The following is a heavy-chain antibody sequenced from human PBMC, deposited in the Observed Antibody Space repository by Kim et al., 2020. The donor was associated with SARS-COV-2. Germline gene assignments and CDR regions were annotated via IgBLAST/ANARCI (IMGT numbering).Heavy chain of an antibody. J-gene: IGHJ3*02. CDR2: INTNTGNP. D-gene: IGHD3-10*01. V-gene: IGHV7-4-1*02. CDR1: GYTFTSYA. Sequence: ASVKVSCKPSGYTFTSYAMNWVRQAPGQGLEWMGWINTNTGNPTYAQGFTGRFVFSLDTSVSTAYLQISSLKAEDTAVYYCARELLTIAQDAFDIWGQGTMVTVSS. CDR3: ARELLTIAQDAFDI.